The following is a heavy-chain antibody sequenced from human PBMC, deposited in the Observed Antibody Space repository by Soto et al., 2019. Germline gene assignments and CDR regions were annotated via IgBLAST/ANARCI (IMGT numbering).Heavy chain of an antibody. CDR2: IWFDGSNK. V-gene: IGHV3-33*01. CDR3: ATPTTAAAKGITFDM. D-gene: IGHD6-25*01. Sequence: QVQLVESGGGVVQPGRSLRLSCAASGFNFSNYGIHWVRQAPGKGLEWVAVIWFDGSNKYYGDSVKGRFTVSRDNSKNTVYLQMTSLRDEDTAVYYCATPTTAAAKGITFDMWGQGTMVTVS. CDR1: GFNFSNYG. J-gene: IGHJ3*02.